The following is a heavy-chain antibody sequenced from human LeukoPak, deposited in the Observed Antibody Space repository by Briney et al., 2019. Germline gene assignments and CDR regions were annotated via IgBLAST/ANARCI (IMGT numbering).Heavy chain of an antibody. V-gene: IGHV4-34*01. Sequence: PSETLSLTCAVYGGSFSGYYWSWIRQPPGKGLEWIGEINHSGSTNYNPSLKSRVTISVDTSKNQFSLKLSSVTAADTAVYYCARVVFGELFNYYYYYMDVWGKGTTVTVSS. D-gene: IGHD3-10*01. CDR1: GGSFSGYY. CDR2: INHSGST. J-gene: IGHJ6*03. CDR3: ARVVFGELFNYYYYYMDV.